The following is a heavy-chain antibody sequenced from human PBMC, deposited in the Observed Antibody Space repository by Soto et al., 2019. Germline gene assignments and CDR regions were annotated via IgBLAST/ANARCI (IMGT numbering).Heavy chain of an antibody. CDR2: TDPNSGGT. Sequence: GASVKVSCKASGYTFTGYYMHWVRQAPGQGLEWMGWTDPNSGGTNYAQKFQGWVTMTRDTSISTAYMELSRLRSDDTAVYYCARTSSYGDLVDCWGQGTLVTVSS. CDR3: ARTSSYGDLVDC. V-gene: IGHV1-2*04. CDR1: GYTFTGYY. D-gene: IGHD4-17*01. J-gene: IGHJ4*02.